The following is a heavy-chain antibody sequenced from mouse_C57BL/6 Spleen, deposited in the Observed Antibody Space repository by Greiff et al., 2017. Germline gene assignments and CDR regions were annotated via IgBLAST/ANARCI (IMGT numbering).Heavy chain of an antibody. CDR2: IYPGSGST. J-gene: IGHJ2*01. D-gene: IGHD1-1*02. V-gene: IGHV1-55*01. CDR1: GYTFTSYW. Sequence: QVQLQQSGAELVKPGASVKMSCKASGYTFTSYWITWVKQRPGQGLEWIGDIYPGSGSTNYNEKFKGKATLTVDTSSSTAYMQLSSLTSEDSAVYYCAKWVCGCWIDYWGQGTTLTVSS. CDR3: AKWVCGCWIDY.